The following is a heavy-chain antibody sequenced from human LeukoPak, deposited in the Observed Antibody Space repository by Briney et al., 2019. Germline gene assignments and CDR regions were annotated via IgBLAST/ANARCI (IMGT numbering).Heavy chain of an antibody. CDR2: IYYSGST. Sequence: SETLSLTCTVSGYSISSGYYWGWIRQPPGKGLEWIGSIYYSGSTYYNPSLKSRVSISVDTSKNQFSLKLSSVTAADTAVYYCARALLEWLLVFDYWGQGTLVTVSS. V-gene: IGHV4-38-2*02. CDR3: ARALLEWLLVFDY. J-gene: IGHJ4*02. D-gene: IGHD3-3*01. CDR1: GYSISSGYY.